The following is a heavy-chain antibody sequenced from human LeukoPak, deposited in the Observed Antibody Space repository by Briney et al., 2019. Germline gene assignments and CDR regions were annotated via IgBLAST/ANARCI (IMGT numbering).Heavy chain of an antibody. J-gene: IGHJ4*02. CDR1: GFTFSSYS. CDR2: INSDGSST. D-gene: IGHD2-15*01. V-gene: IGHV3-74*01. CDR3: ARVRSEWWSRSYYFDY. Sequence: GGSLRLSCAASGFTFSSYSMTWVRQAPGKGLVWVSRINSDGSSTSYADSVKGRFTISRDNAKNTLYLQMNSLRAEDTAVYYCARVRSEWWSRSYYFDYWGQGTLVTVSS.